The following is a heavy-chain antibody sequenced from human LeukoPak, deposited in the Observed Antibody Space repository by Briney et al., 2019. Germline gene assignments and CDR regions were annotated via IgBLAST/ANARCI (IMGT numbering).Heavy chain of an antibody. D-gene: IGHD6-6*01. V-gene: IGHV1-2*02. Sequence: ASVKVSYKASGYTFTGYYMHWVRQAPGQGLELMGWINPNSGGTNYAQKFQGRVTMTRDTSISTAYMELSRLRSDDTAVYYCASAIRAARTYYFDYWGQGTLVTVSS. CDR3: ASAIRAARTYYFDY. J-gene: IGHJ4*02. CDR1: GYTFTGYY. CDR2: INPNSGGT.